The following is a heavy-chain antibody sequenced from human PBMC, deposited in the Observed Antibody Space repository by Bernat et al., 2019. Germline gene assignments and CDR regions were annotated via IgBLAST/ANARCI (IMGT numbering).Heavy chain of an antibody. Sequence: SGFTFSNAWMNWVRQAPGKGLDWVGRIKSKTDGGTTDYAAPVKGRFTISRDDSKNTLYLQMNSLKTEDTAVYYCTTDGIVVVTAMQGDWYCDLWGRGTLV. D-gene: IGHD2-21*02. J-gene: IGHJ2*01. CDR1: GFTFSNAW. CDR3: TTDGIVVVTAMQGDWYCDL. CDR2: IKSKTDGGTT. V-gene: IGHV3-15*07.